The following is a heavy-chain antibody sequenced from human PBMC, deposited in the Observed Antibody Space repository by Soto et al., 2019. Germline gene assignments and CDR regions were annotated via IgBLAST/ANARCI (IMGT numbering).Heavy chain of an antibody. J-gene: IGHJ3*02. D-gene: IGHD3-16*01. CDR3: ARARTAPGGLNHGGAFDI. Sequence: SETLSLTCTVSGGSISSGDYYWSWIRQPPGKGLEWIGYIDYSGSTYYNPSLKSRVTISVDTSKNQFSLKLSSVTAADAAVYYCARARTAPGGLNHGGAFDIWGQGTMVTVSS. CDR1: GGSISSGDYY. CDR2: IDYSGST. V-gene: IGHV4-30-4*01.